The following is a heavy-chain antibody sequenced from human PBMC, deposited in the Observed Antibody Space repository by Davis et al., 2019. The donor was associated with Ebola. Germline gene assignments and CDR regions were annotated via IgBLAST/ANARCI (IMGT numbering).Heavy chain of an antibody. CDR1: GFTFSSYG. CDR2: ISYDGSNK. J-gene: IGHJ4*02. Sequence: GESLKISCAASGFTFSSYGMHWVRQAPGKGLEWVAVISYDGSNKYYADSVKGRFTISRDNSKNTLYLQMSSLRAEDTAVYYCVKGGSWNWGQGTLVSVSS. D-gene: IGHD1-26*01. V-gene: IGHV3-30*18. CDR3: VKGGSWN.